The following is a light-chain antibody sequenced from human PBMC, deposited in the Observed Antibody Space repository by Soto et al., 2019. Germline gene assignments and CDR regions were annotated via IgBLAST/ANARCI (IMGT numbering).Light chain of an antibody. J-gene: IGKJ5*01. CDR3: RKRSNWQVI. Sequence: LSASRLVRVTLTKRASQRVSSYLAWYQQKPGQAPRLLIYDASNRASGIPARFIGSGSGTYFTLTRCSLEPEDFVVYYGRKRSNWQVIFGEGKRREIK. CDR1: QRVSSY. V-gene: IGKV3-11*01. CDR2: DAS.